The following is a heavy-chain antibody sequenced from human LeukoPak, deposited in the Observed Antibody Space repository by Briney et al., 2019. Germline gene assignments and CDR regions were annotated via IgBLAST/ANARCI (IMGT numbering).Heavy chain of an antibody. V-gene: IGHV4-59*01. CDR2: IYYSGRT. CDR1: GGSISSYY. D-gene: IGHD2-21*01. J-gene: IGHJ4*02. Sequence: PSETLSLTCTVSGGSISSYYWSWIRQPPGKGLEWIGYIYYSGRTNYNPSLKSRVTISVDTSKNQFSLKLSSVTAADTAVYYCARDVLFGSSDYWGQGTLVTVSS. CDR3: ARDVLFGSSDY.